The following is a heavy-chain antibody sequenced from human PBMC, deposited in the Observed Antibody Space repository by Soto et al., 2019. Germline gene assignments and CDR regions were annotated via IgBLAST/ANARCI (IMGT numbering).Heavy chain of an antibody. D-gene: IGHD2-21*02. CDR2: ISSSDKYI. CDR3: ARVFCRGDCYSPLDY. V-gene: IGHV3-21*01. J-gene: IGHJ4*02. CDR1: GFTFSNFG. Sequence: PGGSLRLSCVASGFTFSNFGLNWVRQAPGKGLEWVSSISSSDKYIYYADSVKGRFTISRDNAKNSLSLQMNSLRADGTAVYYCARVFCRGDCYSPLDYWGQGTLVTVSS.